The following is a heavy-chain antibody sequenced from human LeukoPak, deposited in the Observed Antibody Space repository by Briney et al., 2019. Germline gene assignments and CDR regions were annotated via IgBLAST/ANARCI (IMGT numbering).Heavy chain of an antibody. J-gene: IGHJ5*02. CDR3: AREDGHSPDP. D-gene: IGHD5-24*01. Sequence: ASVKVSCKASGYTFTGYYIHWVRQAPGQGLGWMGWINPNSGGTTYAQNFQGRVTMTRDTSISTAYMELSRLTSDDTAVYYCAREDGHSPDPRGQGTLVTVSS. V-gene: IGHV1-2*02. CDR2: INPNSGGT. CDR1: GYTFTGYY.